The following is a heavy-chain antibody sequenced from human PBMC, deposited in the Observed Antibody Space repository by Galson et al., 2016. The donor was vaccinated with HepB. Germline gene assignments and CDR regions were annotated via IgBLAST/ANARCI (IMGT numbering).Heavy chain of an antibody. CDR3: AKDAHTWRWLPSFFPDY. Sequence: SLRLSCAASGFTFSSYAMIWVRQAPGKGLEWVSIISGIGGYTSDADSVKGRFTISRDNSKNTVYLQMNSLRAEDTAVYYCAKDAHTWRWLPSFFPDYWGQGTLVTVSS. V-gene: IGHV3-23*01. CDR2: ISGIGGYT. J-gene: IGHJ4*02. CDR1: GFTFSSYA. D-gene: IGHD5-24*01.